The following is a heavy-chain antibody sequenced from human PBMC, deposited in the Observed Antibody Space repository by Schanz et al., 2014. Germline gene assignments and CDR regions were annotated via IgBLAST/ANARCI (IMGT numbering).Heavy chain of an antibody. CDR2: IGYDGSEK. Sequence: VQLLESGGGLVQPGRSLRLSCATSGLNFDYYGMNWVRQAPGKGLEWVANIGYDGSEKYYVDSVKGRFTISRDNSKDTLYLQMSGLTPEDTAVYYCARGPIPIQGVPMDFWGQGTLVTVSS. CDR3: ARGPIPIQGVPMDF. V-gene: IGHV3-33*01. D-gene: IGHD3-10*01. J-gene: IGHJ4*02. CDR1: GLNFDYYG.